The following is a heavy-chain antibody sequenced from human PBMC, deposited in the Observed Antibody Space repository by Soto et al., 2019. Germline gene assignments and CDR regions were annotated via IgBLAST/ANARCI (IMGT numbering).Heavy chain of an antibody. CDR1: GGSISSHY. CDR3: ARGRGGAFDI. V-gene: IGHV4-59*11. Sequence: SETLSLTCTVSGGSISSHYWSWIRQPPGKGLEWIGYIYYSGSTNYNPSLKSRVTISVDTSKNQFSLKLSSVTAADTAVYYCARGRGGAFDIWGQGTMVTVSS. CDR2: IYYSGST. D-gene: IGHD3-10*01. J-gene: IGHJ3*02.